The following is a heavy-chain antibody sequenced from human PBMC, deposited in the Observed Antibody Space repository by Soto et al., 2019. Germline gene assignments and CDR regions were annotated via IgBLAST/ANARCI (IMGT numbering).Heavy chain of an antibody. Sequence: GGSLRLSCAASGFTFSSYSMNWVRQAPGKGLEWVSSISSSSSYIYYADSVKGRFTISRDNAKNSLYLQMNSLRAEDTAVYYCARDLLSITGANTLDYWGQGTLVTVSS. D-gene: IGHD3-16*01. V-gene: IGHV3-21*01. J-gene: IGHJ4*02. CDR3: ARDLLSITGANTLDY. CDR2: ISSSSSYI. CDR1: GFTFSSYS.